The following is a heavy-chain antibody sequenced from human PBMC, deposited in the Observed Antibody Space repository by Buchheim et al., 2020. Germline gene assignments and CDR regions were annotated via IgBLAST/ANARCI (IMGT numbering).Heavy chain of an antibody. Sequence: QVQLQESGPGLVKPSETLSLTCTVSGGSISSYYWSLIRQPPGKGLEWIGYIYYSGSTNYNPSLKSRFTISADTSKNQFSLTLSSVTAADTAVYYCARDPSRGGYSYGYDYWGQGTL. CDR2: IYYSGST. CDR1: GGSISSYY. J-gene: IGHJ4*02. D-gene: IGHD5-18*01. CDR3: ARDPSRGGYSYGYDY. V-gene: IGHV4-59*01.